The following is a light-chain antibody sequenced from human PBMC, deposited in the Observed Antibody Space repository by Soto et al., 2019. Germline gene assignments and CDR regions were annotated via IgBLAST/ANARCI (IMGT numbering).Light chain of an antibody. CDR2: EVS. J-gene: IGLJ3*02. V-gene: IGLV2-14*01. CDR1: SSDVGGYNY. Sequence: QSVLTQPASVSGSPGQSITISCTGTSSDVGGYNYVSWYQQHPGKAPKLMIYEVSNRPSGVSNRFSGSKSGNTASLTISGLQAEDEADYYCSSHAGINNVVFGGGTKLTVL. CDR3: SSHAGINNVV.